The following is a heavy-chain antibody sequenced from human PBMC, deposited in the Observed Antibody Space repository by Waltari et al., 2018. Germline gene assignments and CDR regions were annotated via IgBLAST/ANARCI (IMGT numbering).Heavy chain of an antibody. Sequence: VQLVESGGGLVQPGGSLRLSCAASGFTFSSYAISWVRQAPGQGLEWMGRIIPIFGTANYAQKFQGRVTITADKSTSTAYMELSSLRSEDTAVYYCARSPLLYYFDYWGQGTLVTVSS. CDR2: IIPIFGTA. CDR1: GFTFSSYA. CDR3: ARSPLLYYFDY. J-gene: IGHJ4*02. V-gene: IGHV1-69*06.